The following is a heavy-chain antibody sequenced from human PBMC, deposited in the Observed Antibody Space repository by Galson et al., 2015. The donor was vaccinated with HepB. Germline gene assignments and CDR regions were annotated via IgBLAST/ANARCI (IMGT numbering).Heavy chain of an antibody. CDR3: ARSIVEQWLVNGNHDY. Sequence: SVKVSCKASGYTFTSYAMHWVRQAPGQRLEWMGWINAGNGNTKYSQKFQGRVTITRDTSASTAYMELSSLRSEDTAVYYCARSIVEQWLVNGNHDYWGQGTLVTVSS. D-gene: IGHD6-19*01. CDR1: GYTFTSYA. V-gene: IGHV1-3*01. J-gene: IGHJ4*02. CDR2: INAGNGNT.